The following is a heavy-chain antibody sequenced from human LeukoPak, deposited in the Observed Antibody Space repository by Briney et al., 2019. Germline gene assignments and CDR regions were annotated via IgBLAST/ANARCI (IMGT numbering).Heavy chain of an antibody. CDR1: GGTFSSYA. D-gene: IGHD5-18*01. J-gene: IGHJ6*02. CDR3: AREPSHRGYSYGSDGMDV. CDR2: IIPILGIA. V-gene: IGHV1-69*04. Sequence: VASVKVSCKASGGTFSSYAISWVRQAPGQGLEWMGRIIPILGIANYAQKVQGRVTITADKSTSTAYMELSSLRSEDTAVYYCAREPSHRGYSYGSDGMDVWGQGTTVTVSS.